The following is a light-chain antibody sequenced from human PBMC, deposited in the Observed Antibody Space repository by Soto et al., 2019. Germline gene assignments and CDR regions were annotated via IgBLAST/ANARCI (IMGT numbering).Light chain of an antibody. Sequence: DIQMTQSPSTLSASVGDRVTITCRASQSINSWLAWYQQKPGKAPNLLIYKASRLESGVPSRFSGSGSGTEFTLTIISLQPDDFATYYCQQYNTYTFTFGQGTKLEIK. CDR2: KAS. CDR1: QSINSW. V-gene: IGKV1-5*03. CDR3: QQYNTYTFT. J-gene: IGKJ2*01.